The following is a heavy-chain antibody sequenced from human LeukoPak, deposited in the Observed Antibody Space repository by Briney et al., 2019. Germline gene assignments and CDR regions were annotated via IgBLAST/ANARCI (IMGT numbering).Heavy chain of an antibody. J-gene: IGHJ4*02. V-gene: IGHV1-18*04. CDR3: ARDCSTSCCPPFNY. CDR2: VSAYNGDT. CDR1: GYTFTSYG. Sequence: ASVKVSCKASGYTFTSYGISWVRQAPGQGLDWMGWVSAYNGDTNYAQRFQGRVTMTTDASTSTAYMELRNLRSDDTAVYYCARDCSTSCCPPFNYWGQGTLVTVSS. D-gene: IGHD2-2*01.